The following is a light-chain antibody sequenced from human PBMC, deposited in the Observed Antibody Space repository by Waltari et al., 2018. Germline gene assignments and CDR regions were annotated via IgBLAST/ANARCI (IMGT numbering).Light chain of an antibody. CDR1: RDIFNY. Sequence: DIQMTQSPSSLSASVGDRVTPTCRPSRDIFNYLNWYQQKPGKAPKFLIHAATTLHSGVPSRFSGGGSGTDFTLTITSLQPEDFATYYCQQSYSAPLTFGGGTKVEI. CDR2: AAT. J-gene: IGKJ4*01. V-gene: IGKV1-39*01. CDR3: QQSYSAPLT.